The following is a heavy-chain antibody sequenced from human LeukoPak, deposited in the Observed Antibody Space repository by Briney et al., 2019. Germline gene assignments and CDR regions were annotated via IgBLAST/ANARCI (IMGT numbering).Heavy chain of an antibody. CDR1: GNSISSGDNY. J-gene: IGHJ4*02. V-gene: IGHV4-61*02. CDR2: SYTSGST. Sequence: SETLSVTCTVSGNSISSGDNYWSWIRQPAGKGLEWIGRSYTSGSTNYNPSLKSRVTISGDTSKNQFSLRLSSVTAADTAVYYCARASYSYDINGWVPFDYWGQGTLVTVSS. D-gene: IGHD3-22*01. CDR3: ARASYSYDINGWVPFDY.